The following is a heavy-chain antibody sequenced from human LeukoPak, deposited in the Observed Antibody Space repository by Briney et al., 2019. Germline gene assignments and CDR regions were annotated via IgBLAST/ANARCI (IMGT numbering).Heavy chain of an antibody. CDR3: ARHLLGLSGSYDY. D-gene: IGHD3-10*01. J-gene: IGHJ4*02. CDR1: GGTFSNYA. Sequence: ASVKVSCKASGGTFSNYAISWVRQAPGQGLEWMGWISAYNGNTNYAQKLQGRVTMTTDTSTSTAYMELRSLRSDDTAVYYCARHLLGLSGSYDYWGQGTLVTVSS. V-gene: IGHV1-18*01. CDR2: ISAYNGNT.